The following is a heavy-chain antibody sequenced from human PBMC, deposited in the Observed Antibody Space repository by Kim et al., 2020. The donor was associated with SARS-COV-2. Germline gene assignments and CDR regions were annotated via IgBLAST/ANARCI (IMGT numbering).Heavy chain of an antibody. CDR1: GFSINSAYY. CDR3: ARVRFLDFLAPIFDH. CDR2: IFHSGRT. Sequence: SETLSLTCTVSGFSINSAYYWGWIRQPPGRGLEWIWSIFHSGRTDYSPSLKSRLTMSIDTSKNQVSLKVNSVTAVDTAVYYCARVRFLDFLAPIFDHWG. D-gene: IGHD3-3*01. J-gene: IGHJ4*01. V-gene: IGHV4-38-2*02.